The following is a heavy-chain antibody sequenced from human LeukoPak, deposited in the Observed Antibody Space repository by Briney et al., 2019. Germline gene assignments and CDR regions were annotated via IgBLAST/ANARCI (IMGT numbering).Heavy chain of an antibody. CDR2: ISWNSGSI. CDR1: GFTFDDYA. D-gene: IGHD6-13*01. Sequence: PGGSLRLSCAASGFTFDDYAMHWVRQAPGKGLEWVSGISWNSGSIGYADSVKGRFTISRDNAKNSLYLQMNSLRAEDTAVYYCATDSSRRDFDLWGRGTLVTVSS. V-gene: IGHV3-9*01. CDR3: ATDSSRRDFDL. J-gene: IGHJ2*01.